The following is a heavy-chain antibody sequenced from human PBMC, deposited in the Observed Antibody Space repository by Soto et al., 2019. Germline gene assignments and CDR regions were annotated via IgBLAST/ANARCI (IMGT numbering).Heavy chain of an antibody. CDR1: GFTFSSYS. V-gene: IGHV3-21*01. CDR3: ASLEYGSAIAHRHFDAFDI. Sequence: PGGSLRFSCAASGFTFSSYSMNWDRQAPGKGLEWVSSISSSSNYIYYEDSLKGRFTIPRDNAKNSMYLQMNSLRAADTAVYYCASLEYGSAIAHRHFDAFDIWGQGTMVTVSS. D-gene: IGHD6-25*01. CDR2: ISSSSNYI. J-gene: IGHJ3*02.